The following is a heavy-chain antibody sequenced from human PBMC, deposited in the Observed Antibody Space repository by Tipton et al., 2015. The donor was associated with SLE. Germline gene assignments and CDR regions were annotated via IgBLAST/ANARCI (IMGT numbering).Heavy chain of an antibody. CDR1: GGPISSSSYY. D-gene: IGHD3-9*01. Sequence: TLSLTCTVSGGPISSSSYYWGWIRQPPGKGLEWIGYIYYSGSTNYNPSLKSRVTISVDTSKNQFSLKLSSVTAADTAVYYCARALRYFDWADAFDIWGQGTMVTVSS. CDR3: ARALRYFDWADAFDI. J-gene: IGHJ3*02. CDR2: IYYSGST. V-gene: IGHV4-61*05.